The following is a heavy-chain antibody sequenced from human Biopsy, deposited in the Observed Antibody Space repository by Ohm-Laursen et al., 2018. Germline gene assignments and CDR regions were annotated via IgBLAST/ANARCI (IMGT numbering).Heavy chain of an antibody. CDR1: GGTFSNYG. J-gene: IGHJ1*01. V-gene: IGHV1-69*06. Sequence: SVEVSCKAPGGTFSNYGVKWVRQAPGQGLEWLGGNIPILGTGNYAQKFQDRVTVAADTSTRAATMELRSLRSDHAAVYYCATKLTGYFHHWGQGTLVIVSS. CDR2: NIPILGTG. D-gene: IGHD3-9*01. CDR3: ATKLTGYFHH.